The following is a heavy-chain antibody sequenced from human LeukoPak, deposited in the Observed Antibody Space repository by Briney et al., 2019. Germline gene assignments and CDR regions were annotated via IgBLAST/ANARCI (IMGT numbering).Heavy chain of an antibody. V-gene: IGHV4-39*01. CDR2: IFYSGST. CDR1: GGSISSYY. J-gene: IGHJ5*02. D-gene: IGHD3-3*01. Sequence: KPSETLSLTCTVSGGSISSYYWSWIRQPPGKGLEWIGSIFYSGSTYYNPSLKSRVTISVDTSKNQFSLKLSSVTAADTAVYYCARQPSITIFGVDRMWWFDPWGQGTLVTVSS. CDR3: ARQPSITIFGVDRMWWFDP.